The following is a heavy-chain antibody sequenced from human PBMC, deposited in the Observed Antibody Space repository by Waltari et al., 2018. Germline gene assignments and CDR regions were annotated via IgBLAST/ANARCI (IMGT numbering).Heavy chain of an antibody. D-gene: IGHD3-10*01. CDR2: INPKSGGT. V-gene: IGHV1-2*02. Sequence: QVQLVQSGAEVKKPGASVKVSCKASGSTFTGYYMNWVRQAPGQGLEWMGWINPKSGGTYYAQKFQGRVTMTRDTSISTAYMELSRLRSDDTAVYYCASPAGPDDPFDIWGRGTMVTVSS. CDR3: ASPAGPDDPFDI. CDR1: GSTFTGYY. J-gene: IGHJ3*02.